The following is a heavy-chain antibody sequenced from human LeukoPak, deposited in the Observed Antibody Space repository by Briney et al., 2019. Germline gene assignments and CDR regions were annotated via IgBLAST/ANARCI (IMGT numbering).Heavy chain of an antibody. J-gene: IGHJ4*02. D-gene: IGHD5-18*01. CDR2: MYYSGST. CDR1: GGSISSYY. Sequence: SSETLSLTCTFSGGSISSYYWSWIRQPAGKGLEWIGNMYYSGSTYYNPSLKSRVTISVDTSKNQFSLKLSSVTAADTAVYHCARQGGLVDTAIDYWGQGTLVTVSS. CDR3: ARQGGLVDTAIDY. V-gene: IGHV4-59*04.